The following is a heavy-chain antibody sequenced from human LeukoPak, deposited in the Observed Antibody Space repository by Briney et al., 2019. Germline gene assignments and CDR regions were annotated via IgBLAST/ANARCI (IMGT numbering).Heavy chain of an antibody. V-gene: IGHV4-59*08. CDR3: ARHIGGGIEDMDV. J-gene: IGHJ6*03. Sequence: SETLSLTCTVSGGSIGTYYWSWVRQSPGTGLEWIGYIYVTGTRYNPYLQSRVTISVDRSRNQFFLKMTSVTAADTAVYYCARHIGGGIEDMDVWGRGAKVTVSS. CDR1: GGSIGTYY. CDR2: IYVTGT. D-gene: IGHD3-16*02.